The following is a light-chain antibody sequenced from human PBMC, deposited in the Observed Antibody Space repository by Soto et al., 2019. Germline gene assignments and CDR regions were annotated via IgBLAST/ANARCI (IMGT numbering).Light chain of an antibody. J-gene: IGKJ2*01. V-gene: IGKV4-1*01. CDR3: QQYDSTPYT. CDR2: WAS. Sequence: DIVMTQSPDSLAVSLGERATINCKSSQSVLYSSNNKNYLAWYQQKPGQPPKLLIYWASTRESGVPDRFSGSGSGTDFTLTISSLQAEDVAVYYCQQYDSTPYTFCQGTKLEIK. CDR1: QSVLYSSNNKNY.